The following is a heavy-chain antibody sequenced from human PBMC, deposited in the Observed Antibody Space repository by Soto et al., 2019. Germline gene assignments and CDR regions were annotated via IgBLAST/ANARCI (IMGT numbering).Heavy chain of an antibody. D-gene: IGHD2-21*01. J-gene: IGHJ5*02. V-gene: IGHV4-59*01. CDR3: AHFSDLEWFDP. Sequence: QVQLQESGPGLVRPSETLSLTCTVSGGSISRYFWSWIRQSPGKGLEWIGYIFYTGSTTYNPSLNSRVTISIDTSKNPFSLKLSSLTAADTAVYYCAHFSDLEWFDPWGQGTLVTVSS. CDR2: IFYTGST. CDR1: GGSISRYF.